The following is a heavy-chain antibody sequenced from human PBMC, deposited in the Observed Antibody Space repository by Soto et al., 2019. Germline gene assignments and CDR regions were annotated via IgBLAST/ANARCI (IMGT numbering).Heavy chain of an antibody. V-gene: IGHV2-5*01. CDR1: GFSLSTSGVG. D-gene: IGHD6-6*01. CDR3: ARGLASLPVFAFDV. J-gene: IGHJ3*01. Sequence: QGTLKESGPTLVKPTQTLTLTCSFSGFSLSTSGVGVGWIRQSQSKALEWLALIYWSGDDHYRPSLKSRLGIIKDASKNHLVLMMTDMDTVDTATYYCARGLASLPVFAFDVWGQGTMVTVSS. CDR2: IYWSGDD.